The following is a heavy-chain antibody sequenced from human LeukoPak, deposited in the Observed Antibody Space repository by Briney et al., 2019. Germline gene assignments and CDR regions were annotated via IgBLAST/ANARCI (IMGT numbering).Heavy chain of an antibody. J-gene: IGHJ4*02. V-gene: IGHV1-2*02. CDR2: INPNSGGT. D-gene: IGHD1-26*01. Sequence: ASVKVSCKASGYTFTGYYMHWVRQASGQGLEWMGWINPNSGGTNYAQKFQGRVTMTRDTSISTAYMELSRLRSDDTAVYYCARSWEWELPFDYWGQGTLVTVSS. CDR1: GYTFTGYY. CDR3: ARSWEWELPFDY.